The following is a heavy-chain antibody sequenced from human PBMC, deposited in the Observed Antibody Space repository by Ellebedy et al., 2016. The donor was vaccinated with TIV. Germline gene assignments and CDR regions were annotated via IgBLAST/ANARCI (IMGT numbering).Heavy chain of an antibody. D-gene: IGHD5-18*01. CDR2: IAFDESSK. CDR1: GFTFNSYA. CDR3: ARTAMAYYFDY. J-gene: IGHJ4*02. V-gene: IGHV3-30-3*01. Sequence: GESLKISCAASGFTFNSYAMNWIRQAPGKGLEWVAVIAFDESSKFYADSVKGRFTISRDTSKDTLYLQMNSLRAEDSAVYYCARTAMAYYFDYWGQGSLVTVSS.